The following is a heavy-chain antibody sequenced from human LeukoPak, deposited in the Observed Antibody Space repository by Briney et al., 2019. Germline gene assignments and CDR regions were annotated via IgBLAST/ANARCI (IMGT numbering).Heavy chain of an antibody. CDR3: SASSSWYRFDY. V-gene: IGHV3-30*02. J-gene: IGHJ4*02. Sequence: GGSLRLSCAASGFTFSSYGMHWVRQAPGKGLEGGAFIRYDGSNKYYAESVKGRFTISRDNSKNTLYLQMNSLRAEDTAVYYCSASSSWYRFDYWGQGTLVTVSS. D-gene: IGHD6-13*01. CDR1: GFTFSSYG. CDR2: IRYDGSNK.